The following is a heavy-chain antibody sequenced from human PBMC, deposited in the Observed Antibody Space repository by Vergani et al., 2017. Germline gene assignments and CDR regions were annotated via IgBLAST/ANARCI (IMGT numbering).Heavy chain of an antibody. D-gene: IGHD3-10*01. J-gene: IGHJ5*02. CDR1: GGSFSGYY. CDR2: INHSGST. Sequence: QVQLQQWGAGLLKPSETLSLTCAVYGGSFSGYYWSWIRQPPGKGLEWIGEINHSGSTNDNPSLKSRVTISVDTSKNQFSLKLSAVTAADTAVYYCARGGRMVRGVINWFDPWGQGTLVTVSS. V-gene: IGHV4-34*01. CDR3: ARGGRMVRGVINWFDP.